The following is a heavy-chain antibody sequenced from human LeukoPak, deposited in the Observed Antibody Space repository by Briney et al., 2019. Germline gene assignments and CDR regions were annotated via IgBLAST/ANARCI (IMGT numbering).Heavy chain of an antibody. CDR2: INPNSGGT. D-gene: IGHD3-10*01. Sequence: ASVKVSCKASGYTFTGYYMHWVRQAPGQGLEWMGWINPNSGGTNYAQKFQGRVTMTRDTSISTAYMELSRLRSDDTAVYYCARMVRGVIGYYYYMDVWGKGTTVTVSS. CDR3: ARMVRGVIGYYYYMDV. CDR1: GYTFTGYY. V-gene: IGHV1-2*02. J-gene: IGHJ6*03.